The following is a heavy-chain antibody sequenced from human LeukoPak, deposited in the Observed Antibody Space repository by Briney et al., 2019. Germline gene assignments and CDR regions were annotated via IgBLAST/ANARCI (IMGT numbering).Heavy chain of an antibody. J-gene: IGHJ4*02. D-gene: IGHD3-9*01. V-gene: IGHV3-73*01. CDR1: GFTFSDSA. CDR2: IRTQANNDAT. Sequence: GGSLRLSCAASGFTFSDSAMHWVRQASGKGLEWLGRIRTQANNDATAYGASVKGRFIISRDDTRNTAYLQMNSLKTEDTAVYYCAGDYNSLTGLNYWGQGTLVTVSS. CDR3: AGDYNSLTGLNY.